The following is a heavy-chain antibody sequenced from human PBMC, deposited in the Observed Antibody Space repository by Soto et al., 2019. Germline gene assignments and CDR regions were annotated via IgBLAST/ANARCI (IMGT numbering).Heavy chain of an antibody. Sequence: EVQLLESGGGLVQPGGSLRLSCAASGFTFSSYAMSWVRQAPGKGLEWVSAFSGSGGSTYYANSVKGRFTISRDNSKNTLYLQMNSLRAEDTAVYYCAKDISACSSTSCYVYFDYWGQGTLVTVSS. CDR2: FSGSGGST. D-gene: IGHD2-2*01. J-gene: IGHJ4*02. V-gene: IGHV3-23*01. CDR3: AKDISACSSTSCYVYFDY. CDR1: GFTFSSYA.